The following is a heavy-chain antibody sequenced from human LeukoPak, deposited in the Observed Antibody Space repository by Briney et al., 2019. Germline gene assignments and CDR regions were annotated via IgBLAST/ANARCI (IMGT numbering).Heavy chain of an antibody. CDR3: ARSTSAGTTLFDY. CDR2: ISPADSDT. V-gene: IGHV5-51*01. J-gene: IGHJ4*02. Sequence: GESLKISCKAPAKSFSSFWIGWVRQMPGKGLEWMGIISPADSDTRYSPPFKGQVTISADKSISTAYLQWSSLKASDTAMYYCARSTSAGTTLFDYWGQGTLVTVSS. CDR1: AKSFSSFW. D-gene: IGHD1-7*01.